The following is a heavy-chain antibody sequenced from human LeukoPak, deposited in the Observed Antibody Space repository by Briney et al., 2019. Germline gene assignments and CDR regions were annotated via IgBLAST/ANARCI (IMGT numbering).Heavy chain of an antibody. D-gene: IGHD3-3*01. V-gene: IGHV3-43*02. J-gene: IGHJ4*02. CDR3: AKEDTTDFWSGYYFDY. Sequence: GGSLRLSCAASGFTFDDYAMHWVRQAPGKGLEWVSLISGDGGCTYYADSVKGRFTISRDNSKNSLYLQMNSLRTEDTALYYCAKEDTTDFWSGYYFDYWGQGTLVTVSS. CDR1: GFTFDDYA. CDR2: ISGDGGCT.